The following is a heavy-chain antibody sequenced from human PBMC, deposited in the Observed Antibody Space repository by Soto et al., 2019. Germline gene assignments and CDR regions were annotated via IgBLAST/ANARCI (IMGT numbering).Heavy chain of an antibody. CDR1: GFTFSDHY. D-gene: IGHD6-19*01. J-gene: IGHJ6*03. Sequence: GGSLRLSCAASGFTFSDHYMDWVRQAPGKGLEWVGRTRNKANSYTTEYAASVKGRFTISKDDSKNSLYLQMNSLKTEDTAVYYCARVRGIAVAGTARNYYYMDVWGKGTTVTVSS. V-gene: IGHV3-72*01. CDR2: TRNKANSYTT. CDR3: ARVRGIAVAGTARNYYYMDV.